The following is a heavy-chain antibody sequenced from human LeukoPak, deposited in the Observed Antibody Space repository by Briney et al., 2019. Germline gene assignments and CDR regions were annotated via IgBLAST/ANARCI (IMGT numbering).Heavy chain of an antibody. CDR2: ISYDGRNK. D-gene: IGHD2-2*01. Sequence: GGSLRLSCAASGFTFNNYGMHWVRQAPGKGLEWVAVISYDGRNKHYPDSVKGRFTISRDISTDTLWLQMDSLRTEDTAVYYCAKGPLRGTAAAIGYWGQGTLVTVSS. V-gene: IGHV3-30*18. J-gene: IGHJ4*02. CDR3: AKGPLRGTAAAIGY. CDR1: GFTFNNYG.